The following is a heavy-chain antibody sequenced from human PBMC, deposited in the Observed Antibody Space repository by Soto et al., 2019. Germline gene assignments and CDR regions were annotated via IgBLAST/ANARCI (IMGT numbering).Heavy chain of an antibody. J-gene: IGHJ4*02. D-gene: IGHD3-22*01. CDR1: GYSFTSYW. CDR2: VNPADSDT. CDR3: VRPDSSGFYSH. V-gene: IGHV5-51*01. Sequence: GESLKISCKASGYSFTSYWIGWVRQMSGKGLEWMAIVNPADSDTRYSPSFQGQVTVSADKSISTAYLQWGSLKASDTAMYYCVRPDSSGFYSHWGQGTPVTVSS.